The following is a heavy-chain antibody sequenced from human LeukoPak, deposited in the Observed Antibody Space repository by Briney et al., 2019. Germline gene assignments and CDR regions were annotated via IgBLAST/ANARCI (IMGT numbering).Heavy chain of an antibody. J-gene: IGHJ3*02. Sequence: SETLSLTCTVSGGSISSSTYYWGWIRQPPGKELEWIASIYYSGSTYYNPSLKSRVTISVDTSKNQFSLKVSSVTAADTAVYYCARLPAATDIWGQGTMVTVSS. V-gene: IGHV4-39*01. CDR2: IYYSGST. CDR3: ARLPAATDI. CDR1: GGSISSSTYY.